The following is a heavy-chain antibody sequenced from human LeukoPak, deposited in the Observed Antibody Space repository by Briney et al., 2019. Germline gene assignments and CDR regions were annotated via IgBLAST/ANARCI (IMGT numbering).Heavy chain of an antibody. D-gene: IGHD3-10*01. CDR3: AREWSGFGELPDY. J-gene: IGHJ4*02. CDR1: GFTFSSYW. V-gene: IGHV3-74*01. Sequence: GGSLRLSCAASGFTFSSYWMHWVRQAPGKGPVWVSRINSDGSSTSYADSVKGRFTISRDNAKNTLYLQMNSLRVEDTAVYYCAREWSGFGELPDYWGQGTLVTVSS. CDR2: INSDGSST.